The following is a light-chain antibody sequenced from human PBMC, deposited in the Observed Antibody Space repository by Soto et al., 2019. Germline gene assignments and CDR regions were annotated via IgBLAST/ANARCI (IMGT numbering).Light chain of an antibody. CDR1: SSDIGRYDY. V-gene: IGLV2-14*01. J-gene: IGLJ2*01. CDR2: DVN. CDR3: TSYTRSSALVL. Sequence: QSALTQPASVSGFPGQSITISCTGTSSDIGRYDYVSWYQQHPGKAPELMIYDVNFRPSGVSNRFSGSKSGNTASLTISGLQADDEADYYCTSYTRSSALVLFGGGTKVTVL.